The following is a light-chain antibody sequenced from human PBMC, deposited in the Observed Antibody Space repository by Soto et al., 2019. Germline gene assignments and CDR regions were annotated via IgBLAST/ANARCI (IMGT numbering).Light chain of an antibody. CDR1: QSVGIN. Sequence: ETVMTQSPAILSVSPGERVTLLCRASQSVGINLAWYQQKPGQPPRLFIYGASTKAPDTPARFSGSGSGTEFTLAISSLQSEDFAVYYCHQYNDGGTFGQGIKLDFK. CDR3: HQYNDGGT. CDR2: GAS. V-gene: IGKV3-15*01. J-gene: IGKJ2*01.